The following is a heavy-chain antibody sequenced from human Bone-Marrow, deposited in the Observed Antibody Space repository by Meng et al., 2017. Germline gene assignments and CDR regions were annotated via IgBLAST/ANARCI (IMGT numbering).Heavy chain of an antibody. D-gene: IGHD3-16*01. V-gene: IGHV4-31*01. CDR1: GGSISSGGYY. CDR2: IYYSGTT. Sequence: QGQLQESGPGLVKPSQTLSLTCTVSGGSISSGGYYWSWIRQHPGKGLEWIGYIYYSGTTYYNPSLSSLVTISVDTSKNQFSLNLSSVTAADTAVYYCARDIRQGGNIWFDPWGQGILVTVSS. CDR3: ARDIRQGGNIWFDP. J-gene: IGHJ5*02.